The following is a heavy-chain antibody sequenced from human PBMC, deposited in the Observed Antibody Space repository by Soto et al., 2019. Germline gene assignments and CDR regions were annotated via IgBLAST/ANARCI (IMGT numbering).Heavy chain of an antibody. D-gene: IGHD4-17*01. J-gene: IGHJ4*02. CDR2: IWYDGTQK. CDR3: ARAGGTTVTGIWHFDY. Sequence: LRLSFESSGFTFKTYSIHFFLQPRCKGLEWLAAIWYDGTQKYYSDSVKGRFIISRDNSKKTLYLEMNSLRAEDTAVYYCARAGGTTVTGIWHFDYWGQGTLVTVSS. CDR1: GFTFKTYS. V-gene: IGHV3-33*01.